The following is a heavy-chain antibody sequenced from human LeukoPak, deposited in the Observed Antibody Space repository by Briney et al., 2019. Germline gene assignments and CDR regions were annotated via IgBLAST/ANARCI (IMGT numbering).Heavy chain of an antibody. V-gene: IGHV1-24*01. Sequence: ASVKVSCKVSGYTLTELSMHWVRQAPGKGLEWMGGFDLEDGETIYAQKFQGRVTMTEDTSTDTAYMELSSLRSEDTAVYYCATVYMLPKRYYDSSGGYFDYWGQGTLVTVSS. CDR3: ATVYMLPKRYYDSSGGYFDY. D-gene: IGHD3-22*01. CDR2: FDLEDGET. CDR1: GYTLTELS. J-gene: IGHJ4*02.